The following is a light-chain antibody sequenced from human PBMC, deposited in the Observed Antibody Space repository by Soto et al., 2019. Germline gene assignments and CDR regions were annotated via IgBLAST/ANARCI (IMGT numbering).Light chain of an antibody. V-gene: IGKV3-20*01. CDR3: QQYGSSPRIT. Sequence: IGLTQSPGTLSLSPGERVTLSCTASQSVSIYFAWYQQKPGQAPRLLIYGASSRATGITDRFSGSGSGTDFTLTISRLEPEDFEVYYCQQYGSSPRITFAQGARLEIK. CDR1: QSVSIY. CDR2: GAS. J-gene: IGKJ5*01.